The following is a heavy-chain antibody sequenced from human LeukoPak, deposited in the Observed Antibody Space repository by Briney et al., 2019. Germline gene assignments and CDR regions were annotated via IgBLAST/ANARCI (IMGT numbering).Heavy chain of an antibody. CDR1: VGSISSYY. D-gene: IGHD3-10*01. CDR2: VYYTGST. J-gene: IGHJ3*02. CDR3: ARLVYYQDTFDI. Sequence: SETLSLTCSVSVGSISSYYWSWIRQPPGRGLEWIAYVYYTGSTNYNPSLKSRVTMSVDTSMNQFSLKLNSVTAADTAVYYCARLVYYQDTFDIWGQGTLVTVSS. V-gene: IGHV4-59*01.